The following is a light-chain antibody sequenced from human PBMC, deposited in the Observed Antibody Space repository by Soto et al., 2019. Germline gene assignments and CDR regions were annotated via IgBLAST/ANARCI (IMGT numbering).Light chain of an antibody. J-gene: IGLJ2*01. V-gene: IGLV1-40*01. CDR1: TSNIGSDYG. CDR3: QSYDSRLSGVI. Sequence: QSVLTQPPSVSGAPGQRVTISCTGGTSNIGSDYGVHWYQQLPGRAPRLLIYINDKRPSGVPDRFSGSKSGTSASLAITGLQAEYEADYYCQSYDSRLSGVIFGGGTKLTVL. CDR2: IND.